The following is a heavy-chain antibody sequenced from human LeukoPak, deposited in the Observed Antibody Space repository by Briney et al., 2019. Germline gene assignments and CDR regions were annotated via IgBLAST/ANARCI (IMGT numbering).Heavy chain of an antibody. CDR1: GFTFDDYA. Sequence: GGSLRLPCAASGFTFDDYAMHWVRQAPGKGLEWVSLISGDGGSTYYADSVKDRFTISRDDSKNSLYLQMNSLRTEDTALYYCAKASGLVPAAIALYGMDVWGQGTTVTVSS. V-gene: IGHV3-43*02. CDR2: ISGDGGST. D-gene: IGHD2-2*01. J-gene: IGHJ6*02. CDR3: AKASGLVPAAIALYGMDV.